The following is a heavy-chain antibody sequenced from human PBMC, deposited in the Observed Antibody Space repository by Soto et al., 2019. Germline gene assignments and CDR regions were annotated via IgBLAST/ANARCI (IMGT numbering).Heavy chain of an antibody. CDR3: ARDSSIAALLYYYRMGV. Sequence: SETLSLTCAVSGGSISSSNWWSGVGQPPGRGLEWIVEIYHSGSTNYNPSLKSRVTISVDKSKNQFSLKLSSVTAADTAVYYCARDSSIAALLYYYRMGVWGQATTVTVSS. D-gene: IGHD6-6*01. J-gene: IGHJ6*02. CDR1: GGSISSSNW. CDR2: IYHSGST. V-gene: IGHV4-4*02.